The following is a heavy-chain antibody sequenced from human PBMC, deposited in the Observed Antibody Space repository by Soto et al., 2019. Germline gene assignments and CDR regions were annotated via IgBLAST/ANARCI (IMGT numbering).Heavy chain of an antibody. J-gene: IGHJ4*02. V-gene: IGHV3-23*01. CDR2: ISGTADNT. CDR3: AKDRISRGADPFDY. Sequence: DVQLLESGGGLVQPGGSLRLSCAASGFTFSSYAMNWVRQAPGKGLDWVSLISGTADNTYYADSVKGRFTISRDNSKNALYLQMNSLRAEDTAVYYCAKDRISRGADPFDYWGQGTLVTVSS. CDR1: GFTFSSYA. D-gene: IGHD3-10*01.